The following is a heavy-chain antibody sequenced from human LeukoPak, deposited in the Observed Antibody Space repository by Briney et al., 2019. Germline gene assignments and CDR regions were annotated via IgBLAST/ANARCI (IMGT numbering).Heavy chain of an antibody. Sequence: SETLSLTCTVSGGSISSYYWSWIRQPPGKGLEWIGYIYYSGSTNYNPSLKSRVTISVDTSKNQFSLKLSSVTAADTAVYYCARQDYIPYYDILTGYESWGQGTLVTVSS. D-gene: IGHD3-9*01. V-gene: IGHV4-59*08. CDR1: GGSISSYY. CDR2: IYYSGST. CDR3: ARQDYIPYYDILTGYES. J-gene: IGHJ4*02.